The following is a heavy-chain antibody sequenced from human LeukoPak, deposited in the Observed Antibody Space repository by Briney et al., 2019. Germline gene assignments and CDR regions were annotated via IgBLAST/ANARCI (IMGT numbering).Heavy chain of an antibody. CDR3: AKDRPRITMIVVATPALFDY. CDR2: ISGSDGST. D-gene: IGHD3-22*01. Sequence: GGSLRLSCAASGFTSSSYAMSWVRQTPGKGLEWVSGISGSDGSTYYAGSVKGRFTVSRDNSKNTLYLQMNSLRAEDTAVYYCAKDRPRITMIVVATPALFDYWGQGTLVTVSS. J-gene: IGHJ4*02. V-gene: IGHV3-23*01. CDR1: GFTSSSYA.